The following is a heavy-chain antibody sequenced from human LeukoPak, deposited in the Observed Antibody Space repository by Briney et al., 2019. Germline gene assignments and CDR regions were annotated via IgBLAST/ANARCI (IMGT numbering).Heavy chain of an antibody. CDR3: AKDRPYYDSSGYSPLCDAFDI. Sequence: QPGGSLRLSCTASGLTVSSNYVSWVRQAPGKGLEWVSAISGSGGSTYYADSVKGRFTISRDNSKNTLYLQMNSLRAEDTAVYYCAKDRPYYDSSGYSPLCDAFDIWGQGTMVTVSS. J-gene: IGHJ3*02. CDR1: GLTVSSNY. D-gene: IGHD3-22*01. CDR2: ISGSGGST. V-gene: IGHV3-23*01.